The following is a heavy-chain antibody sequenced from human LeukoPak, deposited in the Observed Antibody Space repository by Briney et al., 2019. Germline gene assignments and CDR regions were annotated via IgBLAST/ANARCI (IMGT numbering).Heavy chain of an antibody. CDR2: IKNDGSEI. V-gene: IGHV3-7*01. CDR3: ATDRGWRTSGYYLYYFEY. J-gene: IGHJ4*02. D-gene: IGHD3-3*01. CDR1: GFVFRNYF. Sequence: GGSLRLSCAASGFVFRNYFMSWVRQAPGKGLEWVASIKNDGSEIYYVDSVRGRYTISRDNTKNSLYLQMSSLRAEDTAVYYCATDRGWRTSGYYLYYFEYWGQGALVTFSS.